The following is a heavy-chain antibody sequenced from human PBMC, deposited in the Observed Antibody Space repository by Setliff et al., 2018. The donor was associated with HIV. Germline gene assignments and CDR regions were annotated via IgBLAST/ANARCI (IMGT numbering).Heavy chain of an antibody. J-gene: IGHJ6*03. CDR2: MNPDSRNT. CDR3: ARAQTDYYDRGRRSHYYIDV. Sequence: ASVKVSCKSSGYTFTAHHIHWVRQAPGQGLEWMGWMNPDSRNTGYAQRFEGSVTMTWDTSISTAYMELNNVKFEDTAVYYCARAQTDYYDRGRRSHYYIDVWARGATVTVSS. D-gene: IGHD3-22*01. V-gene: IGHV1-8*02. CDR1: GYTFTAHH.